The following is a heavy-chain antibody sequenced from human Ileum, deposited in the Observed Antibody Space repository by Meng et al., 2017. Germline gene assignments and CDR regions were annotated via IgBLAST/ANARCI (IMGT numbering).Heavy chain of an antibody. D-gene: IGHD1-1*01. J-gene: IGHJ4*02. Sequence: QVQLVQSGAEVKQVGGPVKFSCTASGYTFRNYPLHWVRQAPGQRPEWMGWINAGNGNIKISQKFQGRITITSDTSATAYMELSSLRSEDTAVYFCARENDNWNYFDYWGQGSLVTVSS. V-gene: IGHV1-3*01. CDR3: ARENDNWNYFDY. CDR2: INAGNGNI. CDR1: GYTFRNYP.